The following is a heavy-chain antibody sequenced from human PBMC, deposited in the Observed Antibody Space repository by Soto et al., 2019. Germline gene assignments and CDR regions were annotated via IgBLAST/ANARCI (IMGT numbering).Heavy chain of an antibody. D-gene: IGHD3-22*01. CDR3: ARDTLYYYSSGYLSLFDY. CDR1: GYTFFSYN. Sequence: ASVKVSCKASGYTFFSYNINWVRQAPGQGLEWMGWISAYNGNTNYAQNFQGRVTMTTDTSTSTAYMELRSLRSDDTAVYYCARDTLYYYSSGYLSLFDYWGQGTLVTVSS. V-gene: IGHV1-18*01. J-gene: IGHJ4*02. CDR2: ISAYNGNT.